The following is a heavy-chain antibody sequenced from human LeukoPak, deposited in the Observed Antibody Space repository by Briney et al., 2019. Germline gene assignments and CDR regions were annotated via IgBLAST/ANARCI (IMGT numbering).Heavy chain of an antibody. V-gene: IGHV3-23*01. CDR3: VKSTRTGTWGDAFDI. CDR1: GFTVSSNY. CDR2: ISTTADIT. J-gene: IGHJ3*02. Sequence: GRSLRLSCAASGFTVSSNYMSWVRQAPGKGLEWVSTISTTADITHYADSVRGRFTISGDNSKKTLYLQMNSLRVDDTAVYYCVKSTRTGTWGDAFDIWGQGTMVTVSS. D-gene: IGHD3-16*01.